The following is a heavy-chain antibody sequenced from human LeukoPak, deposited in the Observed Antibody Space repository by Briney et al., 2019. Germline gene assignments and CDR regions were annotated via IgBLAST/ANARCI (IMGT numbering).Heavy chain of an antibody. CDR2: IYHSGST. D-gene: IGHD3-9*01. V-gene: IGHV4-38-2*02. Sequence: SETLSLTCTVSGYSISSGYYWGWIRQPPGKGLEWIGSIYHSGSTYYNPSLKSRVTISVDTSKNRFSLKLSSVTAADTAVYYCARDRSRYFDWLGDAFDIWGQGTMVTVSS. J-gene: IGHJ3*02. CDR3: ARDRSRYFDWLGDAFDI. CDR1: GYSISSGYY.